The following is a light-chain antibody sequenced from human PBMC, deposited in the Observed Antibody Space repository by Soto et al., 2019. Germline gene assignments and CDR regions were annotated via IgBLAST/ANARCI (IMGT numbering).Light chain of an antibody. V-gene: IGLV2-23*02. CDR2: DDT. Sequence: QSALTQPASVSGSPGQSITISCTGTNSDVGNYNLVSWYQQHPGKAPKLMIYDDTKRPSGVSNRFSGSRSGNTASLTISGLQAEDEADYYCSSYATMTTVVVFGGGTKVTVL. CDR1: NSDVGNYNL. CDR3: SSYATMTTVVV. J-gene: IGLJ2*01.